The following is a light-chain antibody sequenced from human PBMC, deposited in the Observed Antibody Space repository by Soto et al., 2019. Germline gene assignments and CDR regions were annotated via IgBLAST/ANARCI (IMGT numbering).Light chain of an antibody. V-gene: IGLV1-40*01. CDR2: GNI. J-gene: IGLJ1*01. CDR3: QSYDSTLSARYV. Sequence: QSVLTQPPSVSGAPGQTITMSCTGSGSNVGASYDVHWYQVLPGAGPRLLIFGNINRPSGVPDRFSGSKSGTSASLAITGLQAEDEGDYYCQSYDSTLSARYVFGTGTKLTVL. CDR1: GSNVGASYD.